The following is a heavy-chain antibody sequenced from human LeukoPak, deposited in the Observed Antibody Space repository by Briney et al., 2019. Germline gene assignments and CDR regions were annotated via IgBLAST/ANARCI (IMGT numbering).Heavy chain of an antibody. CDR2: IIPIFGTA. V-gene: IGHV1-69*13. J-gene: IGHJ4*02. CDR3: ARTSLFVPAPDY. Sequence: ASVKVSCTASGGTFSSYAISWVRQAPGQGLEWMGGIIPIFGTAYYAQKFQGRVTITADESTSTAYMELSSLRSDDTALYYCARTSLFVPAPDYWGQGTLVTVSS. D-gene: IGHD2-2*01. CDR1: GGTFSSYA.